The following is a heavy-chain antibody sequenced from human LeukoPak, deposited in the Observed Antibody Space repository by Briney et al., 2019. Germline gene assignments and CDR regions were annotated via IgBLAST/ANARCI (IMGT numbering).Heavy chain of an antibody. CDR3: AKEGEITMVRGVIIDYYYYMDV. V-gene: IGHV3-23*01. Sequence: PGGSLRLSCAASGFTFSSYWMHWVRQAPGKGLEWVSDINGSGGSTYYADSVKGRFTISRDNSKNTLYLQMNSLRAEDTAVYYCAKEGEITMVRGVIIDYYYYMDVWGKGTTVTISS. CDR2: INGSGGST. CDR1: GFTFSSYW. J-gene: IGHJ6*03. D-gene: IGHD3-10*01.